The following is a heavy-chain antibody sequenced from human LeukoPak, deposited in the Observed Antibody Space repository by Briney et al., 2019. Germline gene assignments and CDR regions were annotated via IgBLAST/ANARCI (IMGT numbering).Heavy chain of an antibody. CDR2: ISRSSIYI. D-gene: IGHD3-10*01. CDR3: ARDSGDGSGTYYPYGMDV. J-gene: IGHJ6*02. CDR1: GFTFSSYN. Sequence: GGSLRLSCAASGFTFSSYNMNWVHQAPGKGLEWVPSISRSSIYIYYADSVKGRFTISRDNAENSLSLQMNSLRAEDTAVYYCARDSGDGSGTYYPYGMDVWGQGTTVTVSS. V-gene: IGHV3-21*01.